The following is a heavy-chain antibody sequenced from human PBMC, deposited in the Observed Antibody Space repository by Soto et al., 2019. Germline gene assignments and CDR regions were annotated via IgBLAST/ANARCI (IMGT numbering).Heavy chain of an antibody. CDR1: GGTFSSYT. V-gene: IGHV1-69*02. D-gene: IGHD7-27*01. J-gene: IGHJ6*02. CDR2: IIPILGIA. CDR3: ARHLLVVTGEGYYYYGMDV. Sequence: QVQLVQSGAEVKKPGSSVKVSCKASGGTFSSYTISWVRQAPGQGLEWMGRIIPILGIANYAQKFQGRVTITADKSTSTAYRELRSLRSEDTAVYYCARHLLVVTGEGYYYYGMDVWGQGTTVTVSS.